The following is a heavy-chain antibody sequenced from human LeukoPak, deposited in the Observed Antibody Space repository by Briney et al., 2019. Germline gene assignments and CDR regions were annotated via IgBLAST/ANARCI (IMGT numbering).Heavy chain of an antibody. CDR1: GFTFSSYG. V-gene: IGHV3-30*18. D-gene: IGHD2-15*01. CDR3: AKGGWSTGYYFDY. CDR2: ISYDGSNK. Sequence: PWRSLRLFCAASGFTFSSYGMHWVRQVPGKGLEWVAVISYDGSNKYYADSVKGRFTISRDNSKNTLYLQMNSLRAEDTAVYYCAKGGWSTGYYFDYWGQGTLVTVSS. J-gene: IGHJ4*02.